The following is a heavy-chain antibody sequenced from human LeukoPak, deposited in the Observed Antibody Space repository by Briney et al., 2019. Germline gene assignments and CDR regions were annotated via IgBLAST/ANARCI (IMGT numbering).Heavy chain of an antibody. CDR2: IYSDGTGT. D-gene: IGHD3-22*01. J-gene: IGHJ4*02. CDR3: ARAFGSSGYYYSFDY. Sequence: SGGSLRLSCAASGFTFSRSWMHWVRQAPGKGLVWVSRIYSDGTGTFYADSVRGRFTISRDNAKHTLYLQMNSLRAEDTAVYYCARAFGSSGYYYSFDYWGQGTLVTVSS. V-gene: IGHV3-74*01. CDR1: GFTFSRSW.